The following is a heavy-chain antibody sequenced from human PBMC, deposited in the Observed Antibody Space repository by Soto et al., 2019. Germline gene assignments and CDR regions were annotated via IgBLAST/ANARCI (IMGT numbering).Heavy chain of an antibody. CDR3: ARAINSYSSVGLGGY. CDR1: GYTLTSYG. CDR2: ISAYNGNT. D-gene: IGHD6-19*01. V-gene: IGHV1-18*01. Sequence: QVQLEQSGAEVKKPGASVKVSCKASGYTLTSYGISWVRQAPGQGLEWMGWISAYNGNTHYAQKLQGRVTMTTDTSTSTAYMELRSLRSNDTAVYYCARAINSYSSVGLGGYWGQGTLVTVSS. J-gene: IGHJ4*02.